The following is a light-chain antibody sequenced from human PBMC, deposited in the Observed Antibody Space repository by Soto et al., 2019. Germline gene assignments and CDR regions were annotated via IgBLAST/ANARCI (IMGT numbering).Light chain of an antibody. V-gene: IGLV2-23*02. CDR1: SRDVGSYNL. Sequence: QSALTQPASVSGSPGQSITISCTGTSRDVGSYNLVSWYQQHPGKAPKVMIYEVSTRPSGVPNRFSGSKSGYTASLTISGLQAEDEADYYCCSYAGSSTYVFGTGTKLTVL. J-gene: IGLJ1*01. CDR3: CSYAGSSTYV. CDR2: EVS.